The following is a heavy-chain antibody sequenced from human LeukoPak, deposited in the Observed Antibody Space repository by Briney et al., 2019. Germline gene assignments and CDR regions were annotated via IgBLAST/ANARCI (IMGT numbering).Heavy chain of an antibody. CDR3: ARSQRLSIAARPYYYYGMDV. D-gene: IGHD6-6*01. CDR1: GFTFSDYY. V-gene: IGHV3-11*01. CDR2: ISSSGSTI. Sequence: PGGSLRLSCAASGFTFSDYYMSWIRQAPGKGLEWVSYISSSGSTIYYADSVKGRFTISRDNAKNSLYLQMNSLRAEDTAVYYCARSQRLSIAARPYYYYGMDVWGQGTTVTVSS. J-gene: IGHJ6*02.